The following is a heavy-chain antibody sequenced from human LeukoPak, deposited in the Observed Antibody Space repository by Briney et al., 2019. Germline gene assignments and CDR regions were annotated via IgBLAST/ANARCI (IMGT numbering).Heavy chain of an antibody. D-gene: IGHD4-17*01. CDR3: ARRRITTGDAFDI. CDR2: IFPGDSDT. V-gene: IGHV5-51*01. CDR1: GYSFTSYW. J-gene: IGHJ3*02. Sequence: GESLKISCKGSGYSFTSYWIGWVRQMPGKGLEWMGIIFPGDSDTRYSPSFQGQVTISSDKSISTAYLQWSSLKASDTAMYYCARRRITTGDAFDIWGQGTMVTVSS.